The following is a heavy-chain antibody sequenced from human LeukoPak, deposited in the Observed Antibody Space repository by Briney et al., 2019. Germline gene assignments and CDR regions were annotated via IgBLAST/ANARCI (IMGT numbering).Heavy chain of an antibody. D-gene: IGHD3-10*01. CDR3: ARIPGGSGSQYDY. J-gene: IGHJ4*02. CDR2: XNXXGSST. Sequence: GGSLRLSXAXXGFTFSXXXXXXXXXXXXXXXXXXSXXNXXGSSTFYAXXVXGRXTTXXXXXENTVYLQMNSLRADDTAVYYCARIPGGSGSQYDYWGQGTLVIVSS. V-gene: IGHV3-74*01. CDR1: GFTFSXXX.